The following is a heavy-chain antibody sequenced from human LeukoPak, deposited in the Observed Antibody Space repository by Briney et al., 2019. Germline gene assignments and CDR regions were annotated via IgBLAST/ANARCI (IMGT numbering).Heavy chain of an antibody. CDR2: ISYDGSNK. J-gene: IGHJ4*02. V-gene: IGHV3-30*04. CDR1: GFTFSSYA. Sequence: GGSLRLSCAASGFTFSSYAMHWVRQAPGKGLEWVAVISYDGSNKYYADSVKGRFTISRDNSKNTLYLQMNSLRAEDTAVYYCAKDLGYWGQGTLVTVSS. CDR3: AKDLGY.